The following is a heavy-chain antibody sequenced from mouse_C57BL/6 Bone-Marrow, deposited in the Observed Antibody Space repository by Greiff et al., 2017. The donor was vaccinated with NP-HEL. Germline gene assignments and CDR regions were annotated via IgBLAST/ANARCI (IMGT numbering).Heavy chain of an antibody. CDR2: IDPENGDT. V-gene: IGHV14-4*01. Sequence: EVQLQQSGAELVRPGASVKLSCTASGFNIKDDYMHWVKQRPEQGLEWIGWIDPENGDTEYASKFQGKATITADTSSNTAYLQFSSLTSEDTAVYYCTPFYNYDYAMDYWGQGTSVTVSS. D-gene: IGHD1-3*01. CDR1: GFNIKDDY. J-gene: IGHJ4*01. CDR3: TPFYNYDYAMDY.